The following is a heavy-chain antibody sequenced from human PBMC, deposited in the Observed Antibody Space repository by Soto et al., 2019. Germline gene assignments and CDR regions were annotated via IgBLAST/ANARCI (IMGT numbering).Heavy chain of an antibody. Sequence: QVQLVQSGAEVKKPGASVKVSCKTSGYTFTSYAMHWVRQAPGQRLEWMGWINAGNGNTKYSQKFQGRVTITGKTSASTAYMELSSLRSEDTAVYYCARTSGYYFYDYWGQGTLVTVAS. CDR1: GYTFTSYA. CDR2: INAGNGNT. V-gene: IGHV1-3*01. J-gene: IGHJ4*02. D-gene: IGHD3-3*01. CDR3: ARTSGYYFYDY.